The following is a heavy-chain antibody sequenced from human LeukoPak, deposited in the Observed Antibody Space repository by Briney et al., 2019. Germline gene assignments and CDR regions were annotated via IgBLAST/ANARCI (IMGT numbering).Heavy chain of an antibody. CDR2: IYSGGST. D-gene: IGHD1-26*01. CDR1: GITVSSNF. V-gene: IGHV3-66*04. CDR3: ARLGSYYGMDV. Sequence: GRSLRLSCAASGITVSSNFMSWVRQAPGKGLEWVSVIYSGGSTYYADSVKGRFTISRDNSKNTLYLQMNSLRAEDTCVYYCARLGSYYGMDVWGQGTTVTVSS. J-gene: IGHJ6*02.